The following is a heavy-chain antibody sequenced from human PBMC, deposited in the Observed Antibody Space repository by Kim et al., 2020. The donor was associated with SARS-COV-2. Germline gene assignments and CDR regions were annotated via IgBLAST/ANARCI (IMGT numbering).Heavy chain of an antibody. Sequence: GGSLRLSCAASEFTFSDNWMSWVRQAPGKRLEWVAYINPDGTEKNYVDSVKGRFTISRDNAENSLYLQMPSLTVGAPAVYYCATGPWWGQGTRVPVS. D-gene: IGHD2-8*02. CDR3: ATGPW. J-gene: IGHJ4*02. CDR2: INPDGTEK. V-gene: IGHV3-7*01. CDR1: EFTFSDNW.